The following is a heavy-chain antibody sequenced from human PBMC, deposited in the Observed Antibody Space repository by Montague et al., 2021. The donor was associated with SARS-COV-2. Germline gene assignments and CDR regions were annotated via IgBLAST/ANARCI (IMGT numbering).Heavy chain of an antibody. CDR3: ARAREHHSHLFGMGV. CDR2: IWFDGSQK. V-gene: IGHV3-33*08. D-gene: IGHD1-14*01. CDR1: GFTFSSYA. Sequence: SLRLSCAASGFTFSSYAMYWVRQAPRKGLEWVAVIWFDGSQKYYVDSXXGRFSISRDNFNNTLFLEMHSLRAEDSALYYCARAREHHSHLFGMGVWGQGNPGHRLL. J-gene: IGHJ6*02.